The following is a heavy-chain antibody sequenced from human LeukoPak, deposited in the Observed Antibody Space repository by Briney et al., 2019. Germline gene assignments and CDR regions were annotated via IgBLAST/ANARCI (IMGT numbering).Heavy chain of an antibody. V-gene: IGHV4-59*08. Sequence: SETLSLTCTVSGGSISSYYWSWIWQPPGKGLEWIGYIYYSGSTSYNPSLKSRVTISVDTSKNQFSLKLSSVTAADTAVYYCARATFMTSYYYYYGMDVWGQGTTVTVSS. CDR1: GGSISSYY. CDR3: ARATFMTSYYYYYGMDV. CDR2: IYYSGST. J-gene: IGHJ6*02. D-gene: IGHD3-16*01.